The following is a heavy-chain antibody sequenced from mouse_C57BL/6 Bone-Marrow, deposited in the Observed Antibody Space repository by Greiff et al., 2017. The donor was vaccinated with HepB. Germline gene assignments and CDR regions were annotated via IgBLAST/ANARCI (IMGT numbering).Heavy chain of an antibody. Sequence: QVQLQQPGAELVKPGASVKMSCEASGYTFTSYWITWVKQRPGQGLEWIGDIYPGSGSTNYNEKFKSKATLTVDTSSSTAYMQLSSLTSEDSAVYYCARPGSSPYYFDYWGQGTTLTVSS. D-gene: IGHD1-1*01. CDR1: GYTFTSYW. CDR2: IYPGSGST. V-gene: IGHV1-55*01. J-gene: IGHJ2*01. CDR3: ARPGSSPYYFDY.